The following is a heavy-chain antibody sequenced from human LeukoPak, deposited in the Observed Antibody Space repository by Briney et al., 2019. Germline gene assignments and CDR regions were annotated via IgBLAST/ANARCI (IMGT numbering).Heavy chain of an antibody. CDR3: ARRKSSSYYDSSGTVDY. V-gene: IGHV4-39*01. D-gene: IGHD3-22*01. Sequence: EPSETLSLTCSVSGGSISSSSYYWGWIRQPPGKGLEWIGSIYYSGSTYYNPSLKSRVTIYVDTSKNQFSLKLSSVTAADTAVYYCARRKSSSYYDSSGTVDYWGQGTLVTVSS. CDR2: IYYSGST. J-gene: IGHJ4*02. CDR1: GGSISSSSYY.